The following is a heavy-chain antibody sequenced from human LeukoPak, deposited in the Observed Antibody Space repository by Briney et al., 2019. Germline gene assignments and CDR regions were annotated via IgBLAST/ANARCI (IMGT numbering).Heavy chain of an antibody. Sequence: SVKVSCKASGGTFSSYAISWVRQAPGQGLEWMGGIIPIFGTANYAQKFQGRVTITADESTSTAYMELSSLRSEDTALYYCAQDNYDFWSGYYTGRGINYWGQGTLVNVSS. J-gene: IGHJ4*02. D-gene: IGHD3-3*01. CDR3: AQDNYDFWSGYYTGRGINY. CDR2: IIPIFGTA. V-gene: IGHV1-69*13. CDR1: GGTFSSYA.